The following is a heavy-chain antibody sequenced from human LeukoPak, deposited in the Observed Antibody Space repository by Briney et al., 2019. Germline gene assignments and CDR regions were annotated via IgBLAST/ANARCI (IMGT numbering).Heavy chain of an antibody. V-gene: IGHV3-64*01. Sequence: SGGSLRLSCAAPGFTFSSYGMSWVRQAPGKGLEYVPAISSNGGSTYYANSVKGRFTISRDNSKNTLYLQMGSLRAEDMAVYYCARGRREQQLDFDPWGQGTLVTVSS. D-gene: IGHD6-13*01. CDR3: ARGRREQQLDFDP. CDR1: GFTFSSYG. J-gene: IGHJ5*02. CDR2: ISSNGGST.